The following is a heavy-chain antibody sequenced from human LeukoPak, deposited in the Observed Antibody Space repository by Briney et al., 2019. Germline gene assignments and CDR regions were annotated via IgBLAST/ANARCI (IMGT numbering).Heavy chain of an antibody. CDR2: ISYSGTP. D-gene: IGHD4-17*01. V-gene: IGHV4-30-4*08. J-gene: IGHJ4*02. Sequence: SETLSLTCNVSGGPINTANYYWTWIRQPPGKGLEWIGYISYSGTPYYNPSLSSRVTISLDTSKNQFSLILNSVTAADTAMYYCARDRYGDFEDYWGQGTLVTVSS. CDR1: GGPINTANYY. CDR3: ARDRYGDFEDY.